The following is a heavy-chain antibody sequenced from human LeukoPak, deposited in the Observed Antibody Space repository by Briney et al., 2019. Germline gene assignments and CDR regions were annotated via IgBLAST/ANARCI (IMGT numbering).Heavy chain of an antibody. CDR1: GASISSYY. CDR2: IYTSGST. CDR3: ARDYFDSSGYYGRGGYHYMDV. Sequence: SETLSLTCTVSGASISSYYWSWIRQPAGKGLEWIGRIYTSGSTNYNPSVKSRVTISVDKSKNQFSLKLSSVTAADTAVYYCARDYFDSSGYYGRGGYHYMDVWGKGTTVTVSS. D-gene: IGHD3-22*01. J-gene: IGHJ6*03. V-gene: IGHV4-4*07.